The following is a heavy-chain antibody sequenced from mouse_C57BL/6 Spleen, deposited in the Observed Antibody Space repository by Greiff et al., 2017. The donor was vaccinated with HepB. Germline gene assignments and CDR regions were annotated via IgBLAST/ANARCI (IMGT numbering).Heavy chain of an antibody. J-gene: IGHJ4*01. V-gene: IGHV1-20*01. CDR2: INPYNGDT. CDR3: ARYDGYYEYAMDY. D-gene: IGHD2-3*01. Sequence: EVKLQESGPELVKPGDSVKISCKASGYSFTGYFMNWVMQSHGKSLEWIGRINPYNGDTFYNQKFKGKATLTVDKSSSTAHMELRSLTSEDSAVYYCARYDGYYEYAMDYWGQGTSVTVSS. CDR1: GYSFTGYF.